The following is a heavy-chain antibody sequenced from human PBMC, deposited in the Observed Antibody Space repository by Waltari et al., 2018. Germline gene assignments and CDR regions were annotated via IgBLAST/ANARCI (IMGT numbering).Heavy chain of an antibody. J-gene: IGHJ6*03. Sequence: QVTLRESGPALVKPTQTLTLTCTFSGFSLSTSGMCVSWIRQPPGKALEWLARIDWDDDKYYSTSLKTRLTISNDTSKNQVVLTMTNMDPVDTATYYGARTFTRAAAEPPQNYYYYMDVWGKGTTVTVSS. V-gene: IGHV2-70*15. D-gene: IGHD6-13*01. CDR3: ARTFTRAAAEPPQNYYYYMDV. CDR2: IDWDDDK. CDR1: GFSLSTSGMC.